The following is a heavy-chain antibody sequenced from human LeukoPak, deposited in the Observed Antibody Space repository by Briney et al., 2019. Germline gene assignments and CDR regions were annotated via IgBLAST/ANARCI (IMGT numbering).Heavy chain of an antibody. Sequence: GGSLRLSCAASGFTFSSYSMNWVRQAPGKGLEWVSYISRRSSTISNADSVKGRFTISRDNDKKSHYLQMKSPRVEDTALYTYAKGMRSGDVAFDIWGQGTMVTVSS. CDR1: GFTFSSYS. CDR3: AKGMRSGDVAFDI. D-gene: IGHD1-26*01. V-gene: IGHV3-48*04. CDR2: ISRRSSTI. J-gene: IGHJ3*02.